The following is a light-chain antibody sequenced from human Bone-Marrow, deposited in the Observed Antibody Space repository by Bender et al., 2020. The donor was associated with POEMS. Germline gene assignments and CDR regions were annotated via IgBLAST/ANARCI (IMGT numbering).Light chain of an antibody. CDR2: DVS. Sequence: QSALTQPASVSGSPGQSITISCTGTSSDIGIFNYVSWYQQHPDKAPKLMIYDVSNRPSGLSSRFSGSKSGNTASLTISGLQAEDEADYYCCSYAGSSTWVFGGGTKLTVL. CDR3: CSYAGSSTWV. V-gene: IGLV2-14*03. J-gene: IGLJ3*02. CDR1: SSDIGIFNY.